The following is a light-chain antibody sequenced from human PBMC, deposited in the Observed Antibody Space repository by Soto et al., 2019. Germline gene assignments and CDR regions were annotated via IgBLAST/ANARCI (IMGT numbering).Light chain of an antibody. CDR2: GAS. Sequence: EIVMTPSPATLSVSPVERSTLSCRASQSVSSNLAWYQQKPGQAPRLLIYGASTRAAGIPDKFSGSGSGTDFTLTISRLEPEDFAVYYCQKYGSSPWTCGQGNTGAIK. CDR3: QKYGSSPWT. V-gene: IGKV3-20*01. J-gene: IGKJ1*01. CDR1: QSVSSN.